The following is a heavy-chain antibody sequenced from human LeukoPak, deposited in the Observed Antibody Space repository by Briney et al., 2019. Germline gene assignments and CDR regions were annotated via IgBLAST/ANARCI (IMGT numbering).Heavy chain of an antibody. Sequence: GGSLRLSCAASGFTLSSYGMHWVRQAPGKGLEWVAVISYDGSNKYYADSVKGRFTISRDNSKNTLYLQMNSLRAEDTAVYYCAKGFNRWWWELLPYYGMDVWGQGTTVTVSS. CDR3: AKGFNRWWWELLPYYGMDV. V-gene: IGHV3-30*18. CDR2: ISYDGSNK. J-gene: IGHJ6*02. CDR1: GFTLSSYG. D-gene: IGHD1-26*01.